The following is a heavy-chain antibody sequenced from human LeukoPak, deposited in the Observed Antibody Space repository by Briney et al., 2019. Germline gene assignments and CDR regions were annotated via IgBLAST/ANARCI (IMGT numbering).Heavy chain of an antibody. CDR1: GYTFTSYY. D-gene: IGHD3-9*01. CDR2: INPSGGST. Sequence: ASVKVSCKASGYTFTSYYMHWVRQAPGQGLEWMGIINPSGGSTSYAQKFQGRVTMTRDTSTSTVYMELSSLRSEDTAVYYCAREGGYDILTGYYKSYFDYWGQGTLVTVSS. V-gene: IGHV1-46*01. CDR3: AREGGYDILTGYYKSYFDY. J-gene: IGHJ4*02.